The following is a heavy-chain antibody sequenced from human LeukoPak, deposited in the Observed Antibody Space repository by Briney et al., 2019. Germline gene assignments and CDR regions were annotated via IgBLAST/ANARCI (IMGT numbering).Heavy chain of an antibody. CDR2: ISYDGSNK. CDR3: AKGSYYDSSGSFYFDY. D-gene: IGHD3-22*01. V-gene: IGHV3-30*18. CDR1: GFTFSSYG. J-gene: IGHJ4*02. Sequence: GGSLRLSCAASGFTFSSYGMHWVRQAPGKGLEWVAVISYDGSNKYYADSVKGRFTISRDNSKNTLYVQVNSLGTEDTAAYYCAKGSYYDSSGSFYFDYWGQETLVTVSS.